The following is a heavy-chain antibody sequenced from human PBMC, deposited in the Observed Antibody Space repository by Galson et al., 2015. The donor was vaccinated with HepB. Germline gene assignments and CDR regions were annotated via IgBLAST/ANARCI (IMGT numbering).Heavy chain of an antibody. Sequence: LSLTCSVSGGSIRNYYWSWIRQPPGKGLEWIGYIYYTGDTKSNPSLKSRVTMSVDTSKNQLSLKVNSMTAADTAVYYRGRHDPISLNRGGYCYEMHVWGQGTTVTVS. J-gene: IGHJ6*02. D-gene: IGHD2-15*01. CDR1: GGSIRNYY. CDR2: IYYTGDT. V-gene: IGHV4-59*08. CDR3: GRHDPISLNRGGYCYEMHV.